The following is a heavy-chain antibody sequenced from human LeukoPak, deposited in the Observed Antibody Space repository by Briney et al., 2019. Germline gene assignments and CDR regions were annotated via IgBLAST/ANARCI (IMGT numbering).Heavy chain of an antibody. CDR3: ARERAYSSKGIDY. CDR1: GFTFSDYY. D-gene: IGHD6-13*01. Sequence: PGGSLRLSCAASGFTFSDYYMSWIRQAPGKGLEWVSYISSSGSTMYYADSVKGRFTISRDNAKNSLYLQMNSLRAEDTAVYYCARERAYSSKGIDYWGQGTLVTVSS. CDR2: ISSSGSTM. V-gene: IGHV3-11*01. J-gene: IGHJ4*02.